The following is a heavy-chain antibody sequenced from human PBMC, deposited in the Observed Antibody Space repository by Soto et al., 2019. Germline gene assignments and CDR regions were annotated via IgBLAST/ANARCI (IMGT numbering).Heavy chain of an antibody. D-gene: IGHD3-10*01. CDR2: IWYDGSNK. Sequence: QVQLVESGGGVVQPGRSLRLSCAASGFTFSSYGMHWVRQAPGKGLEWVAVIWYDGSNKYYADSVKGRFTISRDNSKNTLYLQMNSLRAEDTAVYYRAAGAYYFDYWGQGTLVTVSS. J-gene: IGHJ4*02. V-gene: IGHV3-33*01. CDR1: GFTFSSYG. CDR3: AAGAYYFDY.